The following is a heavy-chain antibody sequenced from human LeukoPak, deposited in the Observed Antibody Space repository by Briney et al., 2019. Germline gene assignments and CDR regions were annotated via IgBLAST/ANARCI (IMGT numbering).Heavy chain of an antibody. CDR2: IYYSGST. CDR3: ARERDYSPGEFDY. CDR1: GGSVSSGSYY. Sequence: SETLSLTCTVSGGSVSSGSYYWSWIRQPPGKGLEWIGYIYYSGSTNYNPSLKSRVTISVDTSKNQYSLKLSSVTAAETAVYYCARERDYSPGEFDYWGQGTLVTVSS. V-gene: IGHV4-61*01. D-gene: IGHD4-11*01. J-gene: IGHJ4*02.